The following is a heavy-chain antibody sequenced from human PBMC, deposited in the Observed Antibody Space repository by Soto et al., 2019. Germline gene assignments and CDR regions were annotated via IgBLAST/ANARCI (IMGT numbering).Heavy chain of an antibody. CDR3: AKDGPRGYSYGLDY. CDR2: ISYDGSNK. J-gene: IGHJ4*02. Sequence: VQLVESGGGVVQPGRSLRLSCAASGFTFSSYGMHWVRQAPGKGLEWVAVISYDGSNKYYADSVKGRFTISRDNSKNTLYLQMNSLRAEDTAVYYCAKDGPRGYSYGLDYWGQGTLVTVSS. CDR1: GFTFSSYG. V-gene: IGHV3-30*18. D-gene: IGHD5-18*01.